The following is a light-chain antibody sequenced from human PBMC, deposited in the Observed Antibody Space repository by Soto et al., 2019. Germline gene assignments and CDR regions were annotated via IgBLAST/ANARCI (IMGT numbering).Light chain of an antibody. V-gene: IGKV1-39*01. CDR1: QSISSY. CDR2: AAS. CDR3: QQRYSTPLT. J-gene: IGKJ4*01. Sequence: DIQMTQSPSTLSASVGYRVTITCRASQSISSYLNWYQQKPGKAPKILIYAASSLQSGVPSRFSVSGSGTDFTLTISSLQTEDFATYYCQQRYSTPLTFGGGTKVDIK.